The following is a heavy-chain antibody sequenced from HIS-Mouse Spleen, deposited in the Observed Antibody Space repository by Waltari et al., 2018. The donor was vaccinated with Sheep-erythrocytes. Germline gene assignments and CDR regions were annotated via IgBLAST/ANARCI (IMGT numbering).Heavy chain of an antibody. V-gene: IGHV4-39*07. Sequence: QLQLQESGPGLVKPSETRSLTCPVSGGSTSSSSYYWGWIRQPPGKGLEWIGSIYYSGSTYYNPSLKSRVTISVDTSKNQFSLKLSSVTAADTAVYYCARDSPIEDYWGQGTLVTVSS. CDR1: GGSTSSSSYY. CDR3: ARDSPIEDY. J-gene: IGHJ4*02. D-gene: IGHD3-22*01. CDR2: IYYSGST.